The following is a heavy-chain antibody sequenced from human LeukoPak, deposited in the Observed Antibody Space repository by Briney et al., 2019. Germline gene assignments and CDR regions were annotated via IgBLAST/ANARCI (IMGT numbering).Heavy chain of an antibody. D-gene: IGHD3-10*01. J-gene: IGHJ5*02. V-gene: IGHV6-1*01. CDR1: GDSVSSNSAA. Sequence: SQTRSLTCAISGDSVSSNSAAWNWIRQSPSRGLEWLGRTYYRSKWYSDYAVSVRGRITINPDTSKNQFSLQLNSVTPEDTAVYYCAYYGDPPYNWFDPWGQGTLVTVSS. CDR3: AYYGDPPYNWFDP. CDR2: TYYRSKWYS.